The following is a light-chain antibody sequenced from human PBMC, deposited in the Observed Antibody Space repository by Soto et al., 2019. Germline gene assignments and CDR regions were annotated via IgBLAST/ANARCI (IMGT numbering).Light chain of an antibody. CDR1: QFNRND. J-gene: IGKJ4*01. CDR3: LQDYTYPLT. V-gene: IGKV1-6*02. CDR2: AAS. Sequence: ATQMTHSPSSLSASVGDRVTITCRASQFNRNDLGWYQQKPGKAPKLLIFAASKLQSGVPSRFSSSGSGTDFTLTISSLQPEDFATYYCLQDYTYPLTFGGGTRVEIK.